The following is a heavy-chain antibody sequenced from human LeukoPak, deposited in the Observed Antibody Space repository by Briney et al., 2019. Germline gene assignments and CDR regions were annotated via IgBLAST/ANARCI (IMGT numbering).Heavy chain of an antibody. D-gene: IGHD4-23*01. V-gene: IGHV3-21*01. Sequence: SGGSLRLSCAASGFTFSSYSMNWVRQAPGKGLEWVSSISSSSSYIYYADSVKGRFTISRDNSKNTLYLQMNSLRAEDTAVYYCAKLRTTRERWFDPWGQGTLVTVSS. CDR1: GFTFSSYS. J-gene: IGHJ5*02. CDR3: AKLRTTRERWFDP. CDR2: ISSSSSYI.